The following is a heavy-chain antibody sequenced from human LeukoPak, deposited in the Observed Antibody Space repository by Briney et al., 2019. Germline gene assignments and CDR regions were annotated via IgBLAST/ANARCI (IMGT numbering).Heavy chain of an antibody. D-gene: IGHD6-19*01. J-gene: IGHJ5*02. CDR3: AKDLRVAAVACTRGWFDP. CDR1: GFTFSSYA. V-gene: IGHV3-23*01. CDR2: ISGSGGST. Sequence: GGSLRLSCAASGFTFSSYAMSWVRQAPGKGLEWVSAISGSGGSTYYADSVKGGFTISRDNSKNTLYLQMNSLRAEDTAVYYCAKDLRVAAVACTRGWFDPWGQGTLVTVSS.